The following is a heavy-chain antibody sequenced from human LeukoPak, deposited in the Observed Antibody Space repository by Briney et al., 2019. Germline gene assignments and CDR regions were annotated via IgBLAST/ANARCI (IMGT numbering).Heavy chain of an antibody. CDR3: ARDWVVVVPAAIPSFDY. D-gene: IGHD2-2*02. Sequence: ASVKVSCKASGYTFTSYGISWVRQAPGQGLEWMGWISAYNGNTNYAQKLQGRVTMTTDTSTSTAYMELRSLRSDDTAVYYCARDWVVVVPAAIPSFDYWGQGTLVTVSS. V-gene: IGHV1-18*01. J-gene: IGHJ4*02. CDR1: GYTFTSYG. CDR2: ISAYNGNT.